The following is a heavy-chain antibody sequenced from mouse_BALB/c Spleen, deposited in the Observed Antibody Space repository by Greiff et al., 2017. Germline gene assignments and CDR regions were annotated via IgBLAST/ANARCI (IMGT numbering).Heavy chain of an antibody. D-gene: IGHD2-4*01. Sequence: VQLQQSGPELVKPGASVKIPCKASGYTFTDYNMDWVKQSHGKSLEWIGDINPNNGGTIYNQKFKGKATLTVDKSSSTAYMELRSLTSEDTAVYYCARNDYDGQGYFDYWGQGTTLTVSS. CDR3: ARNDYDGQGYFDY. V-gene: IGHV1-18*01. J-gene: IGHJ2*01. CDR1: GYTFTDYN. CDR2: INPNNGGT.